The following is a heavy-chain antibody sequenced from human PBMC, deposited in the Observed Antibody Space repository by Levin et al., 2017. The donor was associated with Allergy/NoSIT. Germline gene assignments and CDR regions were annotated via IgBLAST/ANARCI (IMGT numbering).Heavy chain of an antibody. J-gene: IGHJ4*02. CDR3: ARCVAVAGTGGYYFHF. CDR1: GDSVSSTSAA. CDR2: TYYRSRWYN. D-gene: IGHD6-19*01. V-gene: IGHV6-1*01. Sequence: SQTLSLPCAISGDSVSSTSAAWNWIRQSPSRGLEWLGRTYYRSRWYNDYAVSLRGRITINPDTSKNQFSLHLDSVTPEDTAVYYCARCVAVAGTGGYYFHFWGQGTLVTVSS.